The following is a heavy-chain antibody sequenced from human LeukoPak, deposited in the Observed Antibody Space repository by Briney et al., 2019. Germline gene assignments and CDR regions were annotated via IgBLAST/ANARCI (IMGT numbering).Heavy chain of an antibody. CDR2: ISGSGGST. CDR3: AKQKGRIAAAGTAEY. CDR1: GFTVSSNY. J-gene: IGHJ4*02. V-gene: IGHV3-23*01. D-gene: IGHD6-13*01. Sequence: GGSLRLSCAASGFTVSSNYMSWVRQAPGKGLEWVSAISGSGGSTYYADSVKGRFTISRDNSKNTLYLQMNSLRAEDTAVYYCAKQKGRIAAAGTAEYWGQGTLVTVSS.